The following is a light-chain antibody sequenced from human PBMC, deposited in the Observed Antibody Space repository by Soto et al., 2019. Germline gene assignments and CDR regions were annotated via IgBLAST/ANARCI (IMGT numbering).Light chain of an antibody. CDR2: AAS. J-gene: IGKJ1*01. CDR3: QHYKSDSEA. V-gene: IGKV1-9*01. CDR1: QGISNF. Sequence: IQLTQCPSSLCSSVGNRVTITFRASQGISNFLAWYQQKPGKAPKLLIYAASTLQSGVPSRFSGSGSGTDFTLTISSLQPDDFATYYCQHYKSDSEAFGQGTMAEI.